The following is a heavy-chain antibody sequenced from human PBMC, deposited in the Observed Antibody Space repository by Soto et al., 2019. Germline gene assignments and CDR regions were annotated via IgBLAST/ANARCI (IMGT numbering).Heavy chain of an antibody. CDR3: AKDSHWAIISPTHDY. D-gene: IGHD2-2*01. J-gene: IGHJ4*01. V-gene: IGHV3-30-3*01. Sequence: GGSLRLSCAASGFTFSSYAMHWVRQAPGKGLEWVAVISYDGSNKYYADSVKGRFTISRDTSKNMLYLQMNSLRAEDTAIYYCAKDSHWAIISPTHDYWGHGTLVTVSS. CDR2: ISYDGSNK. CDR1: GFTFSSYA.